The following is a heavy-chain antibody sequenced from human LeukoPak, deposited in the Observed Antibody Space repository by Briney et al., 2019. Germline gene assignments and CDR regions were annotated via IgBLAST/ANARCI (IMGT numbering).Heavy chain of an antibody. J-gene: IGHJ4*02. CDR2: ISAYNGNT. CDR3: ARLNTAMVLYYFDY. D-gene: IGHD5-18*01. Sequence: GASVKVSCKASGYTFTSYGISWVRQAPGQGLEWMGWISAYNGNTSYAQKLQGRVTMTTDTSTSTAYMELRSLRSDDTAVYYCARLNTAMVLYYFDYWGRGTLVTVSS. CDR1: GYTFTSYG. V-gene: IGHV1-18*01.